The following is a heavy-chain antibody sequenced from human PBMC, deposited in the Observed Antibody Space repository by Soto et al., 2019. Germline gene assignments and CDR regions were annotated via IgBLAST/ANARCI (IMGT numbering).Heavy chain of an antibody. D-gene: IGHD3-22*01. CDR1: GFSFSNYG. V-gene: IGHV3-33*01. Sequence: QVQLRESGGGVVQPGRSLRLSCAASGFSFSNYGMHWVRQAPGKGLEWVAVLWYDGSNKYYGDSVKGRFTISRDNSKQMLYLQMNSLRAEDTAVYYCAREHYNSGYYRGFDYWGQGTLVTVSS. J-gene: IGHJ4*02. CDR3: AREHYNSGYYRGFDY. CDR2: LWYDGSNK.